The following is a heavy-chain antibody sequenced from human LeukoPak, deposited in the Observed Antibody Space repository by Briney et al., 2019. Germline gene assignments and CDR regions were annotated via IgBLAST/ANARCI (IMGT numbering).Heavy chain of an antibody. CDR3: AGDRRHSRSGYYFTSLYYYYYGMDV. CDR1: GFTFSSYE. J-gene: IGHJ6*02. CDR2: ISSSGSTI. Sequence: GGSLRLSCAASGFTFSSYEMNWVRQAPGKGLEWVSYISSSGSTIYYADSVKGRFTISRDNAKNSLYLQMNSLGAEDTVVYYCAGDRRHSRSGYYFTSLYYYYYGMDVWGQGTTVTVSS. V-gene: IGHV3-48*03. D-gene: IGHD3-3*01.